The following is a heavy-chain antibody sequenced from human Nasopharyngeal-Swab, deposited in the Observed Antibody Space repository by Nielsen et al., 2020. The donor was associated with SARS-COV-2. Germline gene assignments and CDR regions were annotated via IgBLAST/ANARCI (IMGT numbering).Heavy chain of an antibody. CDR1: GLTFSSYG. CDR2: ISYDGSTK. V-gene: IGHV3-30*18. D-gene: IGHD3-22*01. Sequence: GESLKISCVVSGLTFSSYGMHWVRQAPDKGLEWVTVISYDGSTKSYAASVKGRFTISRDDSKSTLYLQMDRLRPEDTAVYYCVKGSYYDRSGFYGDYYFDYWGQGTLVTVSS. CDR3: VKGSYYDRSGFYGDYYFDY. J-gene: IGHJ4*02.